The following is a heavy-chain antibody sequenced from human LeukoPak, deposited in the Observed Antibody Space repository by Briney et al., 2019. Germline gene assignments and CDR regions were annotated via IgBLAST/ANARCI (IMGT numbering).Heavy chain of an antibody. CDR2: IKRKGDDGTV. V-gene: IGHV3-15*01. D-gene: IGHD3/OR15-3a*01. CDR3: TAGTGRSDFDY. CDR1: GFTFSNAW. J-gene: IGHJ4*02. Sequence: GGSLRLSCAASGFTFSNAWMSWVRQAPGRGLEWVGRIKRKGDDGTVDYAAPVKGRLSISRDDSKNTLYLQMNSLKSEDTAVYYCTAGTGRSDFDYWGQGTLVTVSS.